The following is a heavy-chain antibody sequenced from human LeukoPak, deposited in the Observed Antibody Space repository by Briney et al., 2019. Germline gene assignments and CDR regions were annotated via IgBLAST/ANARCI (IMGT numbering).Heavy chain of an antibody. J-gene: IGHJ3*02. D-gene: IGHD1-26*01. V-gene: IGHV1-2*02. CDR2: INPNSGGT. CDR1: GYTFTGYY. CDR3: VCGSYASDDAFDI. Sequence: ASVKVSCKASGYTFTGYYMHWVRQAPGQGLEWMGWINPNSGGTNYAQKFQGRVTMTRDTSISTAYLELSRLRSDDTAVYYCVCGSYASDDAFDIGRQGTMVTVSS.